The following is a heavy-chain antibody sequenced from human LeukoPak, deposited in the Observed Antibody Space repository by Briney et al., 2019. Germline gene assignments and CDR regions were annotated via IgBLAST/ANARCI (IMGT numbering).Heavy chain of an antibody. CDR1: GFTFSTYT. V-gene: IGHV3-21*01. Sequence: PGGSLRLSCAASGFTFSTYTMNWVRQAPGKGLEWVSSISSSSTYIYYADSVKGRFTISRDNAKNSLYLQMNSLRAEDTAVYYCARIFGAATIDYWGQGTLVTVSS. CDR2: ISSSSTYI. J-gene: IGHJ4*02. CDR3: ARIFGAATIDY. D-gene: IGHD2-15*01.